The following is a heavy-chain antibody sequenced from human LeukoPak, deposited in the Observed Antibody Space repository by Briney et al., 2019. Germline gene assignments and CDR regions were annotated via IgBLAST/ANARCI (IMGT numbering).Heavy chain of an antibody. Sequence: GGSLRLSCAASGFTFSYYYMTWVRQAPGKGLEWVATIKQDGSAEYSVDSVKGRFTISRDNAKNSLYLQMNSLRAEDTAVYYCARDALRITMIVVGQNYYFDYWGQGTLVTVSS. CDR1: GFTFSYYY. V-gene: IGHV3-7*01. J-gene: IGHJ4*02. CDR3: ARDALRITMIVVGQNYYFDY. CDR2: IKQDGSAE. D-gene: IGHD3-22*01.